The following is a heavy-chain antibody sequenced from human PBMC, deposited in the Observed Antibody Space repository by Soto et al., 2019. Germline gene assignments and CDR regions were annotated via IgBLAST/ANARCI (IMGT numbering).Heavy chain of an antibody. CDR3: APRWGTFDY. Sequence: GGSLRLSCAASGFTFSSYAMHWVRQAPGKGLEWVAVISYDGSNKYYADSVKGRFTISRDNSKNTLYLQMNSLRAEDTAVYYCAPRWGTFDYRGQGTLVTVSS. CDR2: ISYDGSNK. D-gene: IGHD3-16*01. V-gene: IGHV3-30-3*01. CDR1: GFTFSSYA. J-gene: IGHJ4*02.